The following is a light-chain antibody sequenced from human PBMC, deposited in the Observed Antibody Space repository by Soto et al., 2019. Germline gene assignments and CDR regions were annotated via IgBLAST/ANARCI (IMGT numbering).Light chain of an antibody. CDR1: SSDVGGYNY. Sequence: QSALTQPASVSGSPGQSIAISCTGTSSDVGGYNYVSWYQQHPGKAPKLMIYDVSNRPSGVSNRFSGSKSGNTASLTISGRQAEDEADYYCCSYTTSSTYVFGTGTKLTVL. J-gene: IGLJ1*01. V-gene: IGLV2-14*03. CDR3: CSYTTSSTYV. CDR2: DVS.